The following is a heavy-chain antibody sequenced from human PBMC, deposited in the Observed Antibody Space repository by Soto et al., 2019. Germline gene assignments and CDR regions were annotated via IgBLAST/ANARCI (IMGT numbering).Heavy chain of an antibody. V-gene: IGHV3-23*01. CDR2: ISGSGSST. CDR1: GFTFSTYA. Sequence: GSLLLACSASGFTFSTYAMSWVRQAPGKGLEWVSGISGSGSSTYYADSVRGRFTISRDNYKNTLYLQMNSLRAEDTAIYYCAKDQPNFDYWGQGTLVTVYS. CDR3: AKDQPNFDY. J-gene: IGHJ4*02.